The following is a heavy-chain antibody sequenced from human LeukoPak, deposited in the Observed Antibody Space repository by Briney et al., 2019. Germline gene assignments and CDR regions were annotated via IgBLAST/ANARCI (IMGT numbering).Heavy chain of an antibody. Sequence: SETLSLTCAVYGGSFSGYYWSWIRQPPGKGLEWIGSIYYSGSTYYNPSLKSRVTISVDTSKNRFSLKLSSVTAADTAVYYCARAVTMVRGVIFWFDPWGQGTLVTVSS. J-gene: IGHJ5*02. V-gene: IGHV4-34*01. CDR2: IYYSGST. D-gene: IGHD3-10*01. CDR1: GGSFSGYY. CDR3: ARAVTMVRGVIFWFDP.